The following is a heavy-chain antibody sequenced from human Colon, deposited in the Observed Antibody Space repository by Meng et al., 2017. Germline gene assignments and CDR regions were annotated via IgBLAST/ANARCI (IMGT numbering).Heavy chain of an antibody. CDR2: IDHRGSA. CDR3: ARHGGYYQDF. Sequence: HGQLQESGPGLVKPSETLSLACSVSGASVSVNSYWSWVRQPPGRGLEWIGQIDHRGSAYYRPSLNSRVTMSLDKSRNQFSLRLTSVTAADTAVYYCARHGGYYQDFWGQGTLVTVSS. D-gene: IGHD4-23*01. CDR1: GASVSVNSY. J-gene: IGHJ4*02. V-gene: IGHV4-4*02.